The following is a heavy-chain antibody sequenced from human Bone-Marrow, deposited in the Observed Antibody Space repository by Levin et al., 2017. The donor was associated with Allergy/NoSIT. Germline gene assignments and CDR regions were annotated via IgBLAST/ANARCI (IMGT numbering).Heavy chain of an antibody. CDR3: AKGTTVYFYYNGMDA. V-gene: IGHV3-23*01. CDR1: GFTFNAYA. Sequence: SLKISCVASGFTFNAYAMNWVRRAPGKGLEWVSAMSGTTGSHYYADSVKGRFTISRDSSKNTLFLQMDSLRVEDTATYYCAKGTTVYFYYNGMDAWGQGTTVTVFS. CDR2: MSGTTGSH. J-gene: IGHJ6*02. D-gene: IGHD2/OR15-2a*01.